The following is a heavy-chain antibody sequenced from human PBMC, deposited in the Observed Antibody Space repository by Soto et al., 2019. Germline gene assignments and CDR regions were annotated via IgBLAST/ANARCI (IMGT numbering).Heavy chain of an antibody. V-gene: IGHV1-69*13. Sequence: SVKVSCKASGGTFSSYAVSWVRQAPGQGLEWMGGIIPIFGTANYAQKFQGRVTITADESTSTAYMELSSLRSEDTAVYYCASQHRLRGGPTAFDIWGQGTMVTVSS. CDR3: ASQHRLRGGPTAFDI. CDR1: GGTFSSYA. D-gene: IGHD3-16*01. CDR2: IIPIFGTA. J-gene: IGHJ3*02.